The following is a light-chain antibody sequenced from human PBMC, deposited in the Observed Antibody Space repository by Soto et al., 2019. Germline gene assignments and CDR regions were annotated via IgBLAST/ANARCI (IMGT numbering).Light chain of an antibody. CDR2: GAS. CDR1: QSVSSN. J-gene: IGKJ1*01. CDR3: QQDRT. V-gene: IGKV3-15*01. Sequence: EIVMTQSPATLSVSPGERATLSCRASQSVSSNLAWYQQKPGQAPRLLIYGASTRATGIPARFSGSGSGTDFTLTISSLQSEDFAVYYCQQDRTVGQGTKVEIK.